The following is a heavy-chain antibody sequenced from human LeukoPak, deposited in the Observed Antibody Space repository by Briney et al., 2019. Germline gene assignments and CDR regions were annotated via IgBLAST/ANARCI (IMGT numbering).Heavy chain of an antibody. CDR1: GGSISSYY. Sequence: SETLSLTCTVSGGSISSYYWSWIRQPPGKGLEWIGYIYYSGSTNYNPSLKSRVTISVDTSKNQFSLKLSSVTAADTAVYYCARGRGYSYGRYFDYWGQGTLVTVSS. J-gene: IGHJ4*02. D-gene: IGHD5-18*01. CDR2: IYYSGST. CDR3: ARGRGYSYGRYFDY. V-gene: IGHV4-59*01.